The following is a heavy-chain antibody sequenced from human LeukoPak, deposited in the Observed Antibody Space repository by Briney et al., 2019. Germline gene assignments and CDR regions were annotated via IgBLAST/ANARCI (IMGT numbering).Heavy chain of an antibody. Sequence: SETLSLTCAVYGGSFSGYYWSWIRQPPGKGLEWIGEINHSGSTNYNPSLKSRVTISVDTSKNQFSLKLSSVTAADTAVYYCARDGVILSGGFDYWGQGTLVTVSS. CDR2: INHSGST. J-gene: IGHJ4*02. D-gene: IGHD3-22*01. CDR1: GGSFSGYY. V-gene: IGHV4-34*01. CDR3: ARDGVILSGGFDY.